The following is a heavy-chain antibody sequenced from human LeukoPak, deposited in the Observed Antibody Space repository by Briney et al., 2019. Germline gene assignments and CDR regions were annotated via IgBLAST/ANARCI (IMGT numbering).Heavy chain of an antibody. D-gene: IGHD3/OR15-3a*01. J-gene: IGHJ5*02. V-gene: IGHV3-30*19. Sequence: GGSLRLSCAASGFMFSDYGMHWVRQAPGKGLEWVAAIWYDGSNIFYADSVKGRFTISRDESENTLYLQMNSLRVEDTAVYFCARDRAANQDWVEFDPWGQGTPVIVSS. CDR1: GFMFSDYG. CDR2: IWYDGSNI. CDR3: ARDRAANQDWVEFDP.